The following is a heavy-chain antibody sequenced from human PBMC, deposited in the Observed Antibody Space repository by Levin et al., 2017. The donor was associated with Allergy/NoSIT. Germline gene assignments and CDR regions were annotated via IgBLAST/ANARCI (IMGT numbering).Heavy chain of an antibody. D-gene: IGHD6-19*01. J-gene: IGHJ6*02. CDR1: GYTFTGYY. Sequence: GESLKISCKASGYTFTGYYMHWVRQAPGQGLEWMGWINPNSGGTNYAQKFQGRVTMTRDTSISTAYMELSRLRSDDTAVYYCARDGLGLQWLLWYSSGDGMDGWGQGTTVTVSS. CDR3: ARDGLGLQWLLWYSSGDGMDG. CDR2: INPNSGGT. V-gene: IGHV1-2*02.